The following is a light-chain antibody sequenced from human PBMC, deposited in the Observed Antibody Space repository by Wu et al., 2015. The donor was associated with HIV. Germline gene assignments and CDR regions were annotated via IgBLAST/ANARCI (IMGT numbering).Light chain of an antibody. J-gene: IGKJ3*01. CDR2: CI. V-gene: IGKV3-11*01. CDR1: RXLATS. Sequence: SPRERAPSPAGPVRXLATSLGLGTNHKTWPGSQAPHLWCIHRATGIPARFSGSGSGTDFTLTISSLEPEDFAVYYCQQRSNWPFTFGPGTKVDI. CDR3: QQRSNWPFT.